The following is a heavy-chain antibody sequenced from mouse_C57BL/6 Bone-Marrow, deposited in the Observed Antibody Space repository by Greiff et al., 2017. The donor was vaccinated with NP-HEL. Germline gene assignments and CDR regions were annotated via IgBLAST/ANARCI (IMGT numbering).Heavy chain of an antibody. J-gene: IGHJ3*01. CDR3: ARCYYYGSIAY. Sequence: QVQLKQPGAELVKPGASVKLSCKASGYTFTSYWMHWVKQRPGQGLEWIGMIHPNSGSTNYNEKFKSKATLTVDKSSSTAYMQLSSLTSEDSAVYYCARCYYYGSIAYWGQGTLVTVSA. CDR2: IHPNSGST. CDR1: GYTFTSYW. D-gene: IGHD1-1*01. V-gene: IGHV1-64*01.